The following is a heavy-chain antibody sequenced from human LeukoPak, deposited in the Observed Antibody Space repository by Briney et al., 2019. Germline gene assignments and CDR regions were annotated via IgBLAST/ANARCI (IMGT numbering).Heavy chain of an antibody. V-gene: IGHV1-2*02. Sequence: ASVKVSCKASGYTFTGYYMHWVRQAPGQGLEWMGWINPNSGGTNYAQKFQGRVTMTRDTSISTAYMELSRLRSDDTAVYYCARSTSGWYPARDYWGQGTLVTVSS. CDR3: ARSTSGWYPARDY. D-gene: IGHD6-19*01. CDR1: GYTFTGYY. J-gene: IGHJ4*02. CDR2: INPNSGGT.